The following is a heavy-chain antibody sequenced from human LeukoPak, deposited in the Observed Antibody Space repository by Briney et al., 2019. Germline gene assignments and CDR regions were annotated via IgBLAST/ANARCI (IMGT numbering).Heavy chain of an antibody. D-gene: IGHD3-16*01. CDR2: ISDISSHI. CDR1: GFTFSDYD. CDR3: GRAFPPLRTSSAGDL. V-gene: IGHV3-21*01. J-gene: IGHJ4*02. Sequence: GGSLRLSCSASGFTFSDYDMTWVRQAPGKGLEWVSSISDISSHIYYGDSVKGRFSISRDNAKNSLYLQMNSLGAEDTAVYYCGRAFPPLRTSSAGDLWGQGNLVTVSS.